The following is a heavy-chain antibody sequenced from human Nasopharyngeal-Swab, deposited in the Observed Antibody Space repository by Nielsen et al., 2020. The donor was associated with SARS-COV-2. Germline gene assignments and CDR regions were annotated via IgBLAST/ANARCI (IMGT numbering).Heavy chain of an antibody. Sequence: GGSLRLSCAVSGFSISSTCINWVRQAPGKGLEWISLINSAGEGVYGDSVKGRFTISRDTSKNTVSLQMNSLRAEDTAVYYCATGACDYWGQGALVTVSS. J-gene: IGHJ4*02. V-gene: IGHV3-53*01. CDR3: ATGACDY. CDR2: INSAGEG. CDR1: GFSISSTC.